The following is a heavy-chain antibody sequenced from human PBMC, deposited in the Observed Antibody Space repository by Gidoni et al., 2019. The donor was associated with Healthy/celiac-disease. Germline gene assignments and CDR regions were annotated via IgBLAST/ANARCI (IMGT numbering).Heavy chain of an antibody. V-gene: IGHV4-4*02. J-gene: IGHJ4*02. CDR3: ARDSSGYIPGD. Sequence: GEIYHSGSTNYNPSLKSRVTISVDKSKNQFSLKLSSVTAADTAVYYCARDSSGYIPGDWGQGTLVTVSS. D-gene: IGHD3-22*01. CDR2: IYHSGST.